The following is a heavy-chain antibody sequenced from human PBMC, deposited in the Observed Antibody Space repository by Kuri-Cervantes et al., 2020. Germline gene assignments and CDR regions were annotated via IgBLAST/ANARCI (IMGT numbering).Heavy chain of an antibody. J-gene: IGHJ4*02. CDR3: ANADIAVAGTPYDY. D-gene: IGHD6-19*01. V-gene: IGHV1-18*01. Sequence: ASVKVSCKASGGTFSSYAISWVRQAPGQGLEWMGWISAYNGNTNYAQKLQGRVTMTTDTSTSTAYMELRSLRSDDTAVYYCANADIAVAGTPYDYWGQGTLVTVSS. CDR2: ISAYNGNT. CDR1: GGTFSSYA.